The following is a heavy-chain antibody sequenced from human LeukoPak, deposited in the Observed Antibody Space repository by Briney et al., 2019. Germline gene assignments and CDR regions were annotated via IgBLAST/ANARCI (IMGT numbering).Heavy chain of an antibody. J-gene: IGHJ3*01. CDR1: GGSIISHY. Sequence: KPSETLSLTCTVSGGSIISHYWNWIRQPAGKGLEWIGRVYASGSTTYNPSLKNRVTMSVDTSKNQFSLRLTSVTAADTAVYYCAKDTSSWYSPPGAFDLWGQGTMVTVSS. CDR3: AKDTSSWYSPPGAFDL. D-gene: IGHD6-13*01. CDR2: VYASGST. V-gene: IGHV4-4*07.